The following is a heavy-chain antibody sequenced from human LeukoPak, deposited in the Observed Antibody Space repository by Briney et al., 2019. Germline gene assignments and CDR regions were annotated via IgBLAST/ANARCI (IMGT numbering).Heavy chain of an antibody. D-gene: IGHD2-15*01. CDR1: GFTFSSYW. J-gene: IGHJ4*02. Sequence: PGGSLRLSCAASGFTFSSYWMHWVRQAPGKGLVWVSRVNSDGSSTTYADSVKGRFTISRDNAKNTLYLQMNSLRAEDTAVYYCARGGQSYCSGGSCYPFDYWGQGTPVTVSS. CDR3: ARGGQSYCSGGSCYPFDY. V-gene: IGHV3-74*01. CDR2: VNSDGSST.